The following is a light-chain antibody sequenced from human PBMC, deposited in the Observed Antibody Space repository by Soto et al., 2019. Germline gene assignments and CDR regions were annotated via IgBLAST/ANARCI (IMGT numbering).Light chain of an antibody. CDR1: QGVSSY. CDR3: QQRSNWHPAP. Sequence: EIVLTQSPATLSLSPGERATLSCRASQGVSSYLAWYQQTPGQAPRLLIYDASNRATGIPARFSGSGPGTDFTLTISSLEPEDFAVYYCQQRSNWHPAPFGQGTRLEIK. CDR2: DAS. V-gene: IGKV3D-11*01. J-gene: IGKJ5*01.